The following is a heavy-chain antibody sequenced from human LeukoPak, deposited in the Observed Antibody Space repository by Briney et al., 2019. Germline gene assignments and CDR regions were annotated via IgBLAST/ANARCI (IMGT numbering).Heavy chain of an antibody. V-gene: IGHV1-18*03. Sequence: ASVKVSCKASGYTFSSYGISWVRQAPGQGLEWMGWISVFDGNTKYVQKFQGRVTMTTDTSTSTAYMELSSLRPDDMAVYYCARGRGTIGSNRDFYFYYYMDIWGNGTTVTVSS. D-gene: IGHD2-21*01. J-gene: IGHJ6*03. CDR3: ARGRGTIGSNRDFYFYYYMDI. CDR1: GYTFSSYG. CDR2: ISVFDGNT.